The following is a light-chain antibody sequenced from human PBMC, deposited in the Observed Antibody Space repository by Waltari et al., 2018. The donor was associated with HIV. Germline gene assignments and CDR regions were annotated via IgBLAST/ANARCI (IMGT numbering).Light chain of an antibody. CDR2: DVT. Sequence: QSALTQPRSVSGSPGQSVTISCTGTSSDVGGYTFVSWYQPHPGKAPKLVISDVTKRPAGVPDRFSGSKSGNTASLTISGLQAEDEADYYCCSYSGSGTLYVFGTGTEVTVL. V-gene: IGLV2-11*01. CDR1: SSDVGGYTF. J-gene: IGLJ1*01. CDR3: CSYSGSGTLYV.